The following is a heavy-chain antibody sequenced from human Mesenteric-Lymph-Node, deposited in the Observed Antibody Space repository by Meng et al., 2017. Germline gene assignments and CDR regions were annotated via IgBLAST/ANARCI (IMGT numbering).Heavy chain of an antibody. CDR2: IHHTGST. Sequence: QVLLHVSAPGLCKPSGTLSRTCAVSGGSISSGDWGSWVRQPPGKGLEWIGEIHHTGSTNYNPSFKRRVTILVDKSENLFSLRLTSVTAADTAVYYCASAGYYCLDYWGQGSLVTVSS. V-gene: IGHV4-4*02. CDR3: ASAGYYCLDY. D-gene: IGHD2/OR15-2a*01. J-gene: IGHJ4*02. CDR1: GGSISSGDW.